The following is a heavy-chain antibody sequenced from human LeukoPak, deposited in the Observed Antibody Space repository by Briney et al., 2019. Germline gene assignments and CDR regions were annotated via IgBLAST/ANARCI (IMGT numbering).Heavy chain of an antibody. CDR2: IWYDGSNK. Sequence: SLRLSPAPSRVTPSGDGIHSGREAPGQGLGRGAGIWYDGSNKYYAASVKGRFTISKDNSKNTLYLQINRLRAAHTPGHTISKDTSNSYNWFDPWGQGTLVTVSS. CDR3: SKDTSNSYNWFDP. CDR1: RVTPSGDG. J-gene: IGHJ5*02. V-gene: IGHV3-33*06. D-gene: IGHD6-6*01.